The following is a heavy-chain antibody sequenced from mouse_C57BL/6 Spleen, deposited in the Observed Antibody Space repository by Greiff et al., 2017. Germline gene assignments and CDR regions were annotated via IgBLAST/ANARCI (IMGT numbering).Heavy chain of an antibody. D-gene: IGHD1-1*01. CDR3: ARGFITTVVDYYAMDY. CDR2: ISSGSSTI. V-gene: IGHV5-17*01. CDR1: GFTFSDYG. Sequence: EVKLMESGGGLVKPGGSLKLSCAASGFTFSDYGMHWVRQAPEKGLEWVAYISSGSSTIYYADTVKGRFTISRDNAKNTLFLQMTSLRSEDTAMYYGARGFITTVVDYYAMDYWGQGTSVTVSS. J-gene: IGHJ4*01.